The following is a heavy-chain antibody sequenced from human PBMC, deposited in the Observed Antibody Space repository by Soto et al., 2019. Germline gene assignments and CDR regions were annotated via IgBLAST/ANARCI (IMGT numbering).Heavy chain of an antibody. CDR2: ISYDGSNK. V-gene: IGHV3-30-3*01. CDR3: SRGLDSGRPPGL. D-gene: IGHD1-26*01. J-gene: IGHJ6*01. CDR1: GFTFISYA. Sequence: QVQLVESGGGVVQPGRSLRLSCAASGFTFISYAMHWVRQAPGKGLEWVAVISYDGSNKFYADSMIGRFTISRDNSKKSQYVQMEILRADCTAVYYSSRGLDSGRPPGLWGQGTP.